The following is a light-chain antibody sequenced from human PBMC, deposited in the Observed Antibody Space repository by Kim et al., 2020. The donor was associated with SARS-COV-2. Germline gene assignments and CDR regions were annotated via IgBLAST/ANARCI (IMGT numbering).Light chain of an antibody. J-gene: IGLJ2*01. CDR2: SAR. CDR1: HIGGKS. V-gene: IGLV3-21*04. CDR3: QVWDSSSDHVV. Sequence: PGPTATLTCGGDHIGGKSVHWYQQMPGQAPVVVIFSARDRPPGIPARFSGSNSDNTATLTISGVEARNEADYYCQVWDSSSDHVVFGGATQLTVL.